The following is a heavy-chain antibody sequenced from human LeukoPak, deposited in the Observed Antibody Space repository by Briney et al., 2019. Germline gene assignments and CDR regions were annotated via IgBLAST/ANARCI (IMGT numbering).Heavy chain of an antibody. Sequence: GGSLRLSCAASGFTFSDYYMSWIRQAPGKGLEWVSYISSSGSTIYYADSVEGRFTISRDNAKNSLYLQMNSLRAEDTAVYYCAREVWELNSSGYYYLGFDYWGQGTLVTVSS. CDR1: GFTFSDYY. CDR3: AREVWELNSSGYYYLGFDY. D-gene: IGHD3-22*01. V-gene: IGHV3-11*04. CDR2: ISSSGSTI. J-gene: IGHJ4*02.